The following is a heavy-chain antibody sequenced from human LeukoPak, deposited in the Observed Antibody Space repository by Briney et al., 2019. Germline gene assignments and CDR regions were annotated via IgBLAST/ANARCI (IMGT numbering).Heavy chain of an antibody. J-gene: IGHJ4*02. CDR2: IYWDDDK. D-gene: IGHD5-18*01. V-gene: IGHV2-5*02. CDR1: GFSLSTSGVG. CDR3: EQWHTSRVTFDY. Sequence: SGPTLVNPTQTLTLTCSFSGFSLSTSGVGVGWIRQPPGKALEWLAVIYWDDDKRYSPSLKSRLSITKDTSKSQVVLSMTNMDPVDTATYYCEQWHTSRVTFDYWGQGTLVTVSS.